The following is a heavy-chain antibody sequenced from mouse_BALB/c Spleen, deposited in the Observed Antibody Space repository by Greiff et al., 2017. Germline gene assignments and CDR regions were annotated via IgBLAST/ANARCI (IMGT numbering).Heavy chain of an antibody. D-gene: IGHD1-1*01. CDR2: INPSNGRT. J-gene: IGHJ4*01. Sequence: QVQLQQPGAELVKPGASVKLSCKASGYTFTSYWMHWVKQRPGQGLEWIGEINPSNGRTNYNEKFKSKATLTVDKSSSTAYMQLSSLTAEDSAVYYCAGPPDYGSLYAMDYWGQGTSVTVSS. CDR3: AGPPDYGSLYAMDY. CDR1: GYTFTSYW. V-gene: IGHV1S81*02.